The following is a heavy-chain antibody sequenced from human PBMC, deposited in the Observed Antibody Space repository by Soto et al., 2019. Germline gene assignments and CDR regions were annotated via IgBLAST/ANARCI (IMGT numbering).Heavy chain of an antibody. J-gene: IGHJ4*02. V-gene: IGHV1-24*01. CDR1: GYTLTELS. CDR2: FDPEDGET. CDR3: ATGVRGWYFFDY. D-gene: IGHD6-19*01. Sequence: ASVKVSCKVSGYTLTELSMHRVRQAPGKGLEWMGGFDPEDGETIYAQKFQGRVTMTEDTSTDTAYMELSSLRSEDTAVYYCATGVRGWYFFDYWGQGTLVTVSS.